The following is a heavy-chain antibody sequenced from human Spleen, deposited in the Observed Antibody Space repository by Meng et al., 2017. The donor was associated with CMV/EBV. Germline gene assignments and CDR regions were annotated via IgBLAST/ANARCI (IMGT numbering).Heavy chain of an antibody. CDR2: INPNSGGT. J-gene: IGHJ4*02. CDR1: GSTFTGYY. CDR3: ARGVSSGWYRHYFDY. Sequence: QGQRWKSGARVKKPGAPVKVTCKASGSTFTGYYMHWVRQAPGQGLEWMGWINPNSGGTNYAQKFQGRVTMTRDTSISTAYMELSRLRSDDTAVYYCARGVSSGWYRHYFDYWGQGTLVTVSS. D-gene: IGHD6-19*01. V-gene: IGHV1-2*02.